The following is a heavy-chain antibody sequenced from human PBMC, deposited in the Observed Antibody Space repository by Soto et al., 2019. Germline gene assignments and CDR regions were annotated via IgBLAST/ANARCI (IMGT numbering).Heavy chain of an antibody. CDR1: GFTFSSYA. Sequence: GGSLRLSCAASGFTFSSYAMHWVRQAPGKGLEYVSAISSNGGSTYYANSVKGRFTISRDNSKNTLYLQMGSLRAEDMAVYYCARDNNWNPEAAFDLWGQGTMVT. D-gene: IGHD1-1*01. CDR2: ISSNGGST. J-gene: IGHJ3*01. CDR3: ARDNNWNPEAAFDL. V-gene: IGHV3-64*01.